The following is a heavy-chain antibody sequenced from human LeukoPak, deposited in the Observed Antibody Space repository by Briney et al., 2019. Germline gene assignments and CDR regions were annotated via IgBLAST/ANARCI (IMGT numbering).Heavy chain of an antibody. J-gene: IGHJ5*02. CDR2: IYYSGST. CDR1: AGSISSGGYY. D-gene: IGHD2-21*01. V-gene: IGHV4-31*03. Sequence: SQTLSLTCTVSAGSISSGGYYWSWIRQHPGKGLEWIGYIYYSGSTYYNPSLKSRVTISVDTSKNQFSLKLSSVTAADKAVYYCARGWWLHSEANWFDPWGQGTLVTVSS. CDR3: ARGWWLHSEANWFDP.